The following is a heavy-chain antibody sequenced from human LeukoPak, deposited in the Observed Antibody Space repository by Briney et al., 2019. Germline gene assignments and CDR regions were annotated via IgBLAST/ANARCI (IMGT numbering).Heavy chain of an antibody. V-gene: IGHV4-59*01. CDR1: GGSISSYY. Sequence: SETLSLTCTVSGGSISSYYWNWMRQPPGKGLEWIGYLYNSGSTNYNPSLRSRLTISLDMSKNQLSLKLTSVTAADTAVYYCARGVTSPLDAFDIWGQGTTVTVSS. D-gene: IGHD1-26*01. J-gene: IGHJ3*02. CDR3: ARGVTSPLDAFDI. CDR2: LYNSGST.